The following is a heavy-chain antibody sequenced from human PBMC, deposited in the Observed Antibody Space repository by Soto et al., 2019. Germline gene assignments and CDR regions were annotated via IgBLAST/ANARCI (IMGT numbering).Heavy chain of an antibody. Sequence: SCAASGFTFSTYSMNWVRQAPGKGLEWVAVISYDGSNKYYADSVKGRFTISRDNSKNTLYLQMNSLRAEDTAVYYCARVLIGDYDYWGQGTLVTVSS. CDR1: GFTFSTYS. J-gene: IGHJ4*02. CDR3: ARVLIGDYDY. CDR2: ISYDGSNK. V-gene: IGHV3-30*03. D-gene: IGHD4-17*01.